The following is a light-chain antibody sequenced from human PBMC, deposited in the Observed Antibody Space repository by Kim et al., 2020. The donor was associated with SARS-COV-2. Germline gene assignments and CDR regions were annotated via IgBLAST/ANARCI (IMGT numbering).Light chain of an antibody. J-gene: IGLJ2*01. CDR1: SSDVGGYNY. CDR2: DVS. Sequence: QSALTQPASVSGSPGQSIPISCTGTSSDVGGYNYVSWYQQHPGKAPKLMIYDVSNRPSGVSNRFSGSKSGNTASLTISGLQAEDEAVYYCSSYTSSSTLDVVFGGGTQLTVL. V-gene: IGLV2-14*03. CDR3: SSYTSSSTLDVV.